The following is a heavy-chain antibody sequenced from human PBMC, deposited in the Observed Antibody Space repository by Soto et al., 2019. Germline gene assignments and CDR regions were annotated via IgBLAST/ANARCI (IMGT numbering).Heavy chain of an antibody. CDR3: ARDSIEAAARRLPNWFDP. CDR2: ISSSGSTI. D-gene: IGHD6-6*01. Sequence: GGSLRLSCAASGFTFSDYYMSWIRQAPGKGLEWVSYISSSGSTIYYADSVKGRLTISRDNAKNSLYLQMNSLRAEDTAVYYCARDSIEAAARRLPNWFDPWGQGTLVTVSS. CDR1: GFTFSDYY. J-gene: IGHJ5*02. V-gene: IGHV3-11*01.